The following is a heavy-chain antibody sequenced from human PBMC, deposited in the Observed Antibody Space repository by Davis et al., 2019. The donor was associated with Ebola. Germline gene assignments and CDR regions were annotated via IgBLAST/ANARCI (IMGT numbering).Heavy chain of an antibody. J-gene: IGHJ6*03. Sequence: GESLKISCKGSGYSFTSYWISWVRQMPGKGLEWMGRIDPSDSYTNYSPSFQGHVTISADKSISTAYLQWSSLKASDTAMYYCATAAAGTIFHYYYMDVWGKGTTVTVSS. D-gene: IGHD6-13*01. CDR3: ATAAAGTIFHYYYMDV. CDR2: IDPSDSYT. V-gene: IGHV5-10-1*01. CDR1: GYSFTSYW.